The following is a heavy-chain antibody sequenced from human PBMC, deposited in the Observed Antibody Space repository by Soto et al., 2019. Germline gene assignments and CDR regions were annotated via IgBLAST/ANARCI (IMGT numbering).Heavy chain of an antibody. Sequence: GGSLRLSCAASGFTFSSYAMSWVRQAPGKGLEWVSTITGSGGSTYYADSVKGRFTISRDNSKNTLYLQMNSLRAEDTAVYYCAKDVGRGLTIFGVVIPRPYYYYGMDVWGQGTTVTVSS. CDR1: GFTFSSYA. CDR2: ITGSGGST. J-gene: IGHJ6*02. CDR3: AKDVGRGLTIFGVVIPRPYYYYGMDV. V-gene: IGHV3-23*01. D-gene: IGHD3-3*01.